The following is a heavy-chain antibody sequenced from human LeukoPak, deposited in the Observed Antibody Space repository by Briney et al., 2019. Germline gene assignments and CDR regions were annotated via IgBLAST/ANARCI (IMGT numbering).Heavy chain of an antibody. Sequence: GSSVKVSCKASGGTFSSYAISWVRQAPGQGLEWMGGIIPIFGTANYAQKFQGRVTITADESTSTAYMEQSSLRSEDTAVYYCAREIAAAGLYYFDYWGQGTLVTVSS. CDR3: AREIAAAGLYYFDY. CDR1: GGTFSSYA. CDR2: IIPIFGTA. D-gene: IGHD6-13*01. V-gene: IGHV1-69*01. J-gene: IGHJ4*02.